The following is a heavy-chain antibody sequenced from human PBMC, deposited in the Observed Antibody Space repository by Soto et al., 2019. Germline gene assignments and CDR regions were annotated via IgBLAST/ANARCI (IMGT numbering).Heavy chain of an antibody. J-gene: IGHJ5*02. Sequence: GGSLRLSCAASGFTFSSYAMSWVRQAPGKGLEWVSAISGSGGSTYYADSVKGRFTISRDNAKNTLYLQMNSLRAEDTAVYYCAKEGNEILEWLLYSIPNWFDPWGQGTLVTVSS. V-gene: IGHV3-23*01. CDR1: GFTFSSYA. CDR2: ISGSGGST. D-gene: IGHD3-3*01. CDR3: AKEGNEILEWLLYSIPNWFDP.